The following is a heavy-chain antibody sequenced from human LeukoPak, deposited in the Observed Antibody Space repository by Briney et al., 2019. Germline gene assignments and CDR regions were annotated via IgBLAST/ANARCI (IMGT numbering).Heavy chain of an antibody. CDR1: GYTFTGYY. Sequence: ASVKVSCKASGYTFTGYYMHWVRQAPGQGLEWMGWINPNSGGTNYAQKFQGRVTMTRDTSISTAYMELSRLRSDDTAVHYCARGRNTVTTFPFFFDYWGQGTLVTVSS. CDR2: INPNSGGT. J-gene: IGHJ4*02. CDR3: ARGRNTVTTFPFFFDY. D-gene: IGHD4-17*01. V-gene: IGHV1-2*02.